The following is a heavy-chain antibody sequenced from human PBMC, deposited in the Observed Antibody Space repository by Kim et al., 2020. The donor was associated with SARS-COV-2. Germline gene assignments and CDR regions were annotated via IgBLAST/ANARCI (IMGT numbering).Heavy chain of an antibody. CDR3: AREPPLGAHCSSTSCYGPGWGMDI. CDR2: INHSGST. Sequence: SETLSLTCAVYGGSFSGYYWSWIRQPPGKGLEWIGEINHSGSTNYNPSLKSRVTISVDTSKNQFSLKLSSVTAADTAVYYCAREPPLGAHCSSTSCYGPGWGMDIWGQGTTVTVSS. D-gene: IGHD2-2*01. J-gene: IGHJ6*02. V-gene: IGHV4-34*01. CDR1: GGSFSGYY.